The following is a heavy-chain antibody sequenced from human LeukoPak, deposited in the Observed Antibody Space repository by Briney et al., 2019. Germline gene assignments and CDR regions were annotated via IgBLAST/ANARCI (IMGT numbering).Heavy chain of an antibody. V-gene: IGHV4-30-2*01. J-gene: IGHJ5*02. CDR3: ARDLGSSSWFERYNWFDP. D-gene: IGHD6-13*01. Sequence: SETLSLTCAVSGGSISSGGYSWSWIRQPPGKGLEWIGYIYHSGSTYYNPSLKSRVTISVDTSKNQFSLKLSSVTAADTAVYYCARDLGSSSWFERYNWFDPWGQGTLVTVSS. CDR1: GGSISSGGYS. CDR2: IYHSGST.